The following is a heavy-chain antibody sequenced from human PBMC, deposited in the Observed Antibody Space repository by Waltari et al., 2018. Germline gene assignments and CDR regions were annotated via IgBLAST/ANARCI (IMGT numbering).Heavy chain of an antibody. D-gene: IGHD3-10*01. V-gene: IGHV3-7*03. CDR1: YPTFSTYW. J-gene: IGHJ4*02. CDR3: ATFRWLSY. Sequence: EVQLVESGVGLVEPGGALRLACIVPYPTFSTYWMTWVRQVPGWGLEWGANNNYEWREKNYVDSVKGRFTIARDNTRNSFYLQRNSLRVEETAVYFCATFRWLSYWGRGTQVTVSS. CDR2: NNYEWREK.